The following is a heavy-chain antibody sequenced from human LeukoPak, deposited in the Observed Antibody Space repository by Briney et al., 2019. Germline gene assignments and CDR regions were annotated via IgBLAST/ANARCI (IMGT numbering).Heavy chain of an antibody. J-gene: IGHJ4*02. CDR3: ARGLSYYYDSSGYHHFDY. V-gene: IGHV1-18*01. CDR2: ISVYNGNT. Sequence: GASVKVSCKASGYTFASYGISWVRQAPGQGLEWMGWISVYNGNTNYAQKLQGRVTMTTDTSTSTAYMELRSLRSDDTAVYYCARGLSYYYDSSGYHHFDYWGQGTLVTVSS. D-gene: IGHD3-22*01. CDR1: GYTFASYG.